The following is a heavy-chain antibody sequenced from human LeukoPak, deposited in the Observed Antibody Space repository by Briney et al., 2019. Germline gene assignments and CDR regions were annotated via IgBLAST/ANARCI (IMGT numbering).Heavy chain of an antibody. D-gene: IGHD3-22*01. CDR2: IYYSGST. CDR1: GGSISSYY. CDR3: ARRTYYYDSSGYYHDY. V-gene: IGHV4-59*01. Sequence: SETLSLTCTVSGGSISSYYWSWIRQPPGKGLEWIGYIYYSGSTNYNPSLKSRVTISVDTSKNPFSLKLSSVTAADTAVYYCARRTYYYDSSGYYHDYWGQGTLVTVSS. J-gene: IGHJ4*02.